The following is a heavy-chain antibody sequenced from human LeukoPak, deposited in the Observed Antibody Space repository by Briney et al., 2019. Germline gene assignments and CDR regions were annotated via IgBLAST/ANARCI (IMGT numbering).Heavy chain of an antibody. J-gene: IGHJ6*03. D-gene: IGHD5-18*01. V-gene: IGHV4-34*01. CDR2: INHSGST. CDR3: ARGRRIQLWSRPDYYMDV. Sequence: PSETLSLTSAVYGGSFSGYYWSWIRQPPGKGLGWIGEINHSGSTNYNPSLKSRVTISVDTSKNQFSLKLSSVTAADTAVYYCARGRRIQLWSRPDYYMDVWGKGTTVTVSS. CDR1: GGSFSGYY.